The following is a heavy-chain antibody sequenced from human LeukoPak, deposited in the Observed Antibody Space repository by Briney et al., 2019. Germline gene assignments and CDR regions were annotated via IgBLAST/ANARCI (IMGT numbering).Heavy chain of an antibody. D-gene: IGHD6-6*01. J-gene: IGHJ4*01. CDR2: ISGGGSVT. Sequence: GGSLRLSCTASGFTLRNYWMHWVRQVPGKRLVWVSRISGGGSVTNYADSVQGRFTISRDNAKNILYLQINSLRSEDTAVYYCARYSSSSGGAAYYLDYWGHGTLVTVSS. CDR3: ARYSSSSGGAAYYLDY. V-gene: IGHV3-74*01. CDR1: GFTLRNYW.